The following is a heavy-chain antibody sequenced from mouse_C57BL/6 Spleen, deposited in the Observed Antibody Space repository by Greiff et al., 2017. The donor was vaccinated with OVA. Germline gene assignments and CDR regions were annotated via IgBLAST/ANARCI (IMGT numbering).Heavy chain of an antibody. Sequence: QVQLQQSGPELVKPGASVKISCKASGYAFSSSWMNWVKQRPGKGLEWIGRIYPGDGDTNYNGKFKGKATLTADKSSSTAYMQLSSLTSEDSAVYFCARCDAMDYWGQGTSVTVSS. CDR1: GYAFSSSW. V-gene: IGHV1-82*01. CDR3: ARCDAMDY. J-gene: IGHJ4*01. CDR2: IYPGDGDT.